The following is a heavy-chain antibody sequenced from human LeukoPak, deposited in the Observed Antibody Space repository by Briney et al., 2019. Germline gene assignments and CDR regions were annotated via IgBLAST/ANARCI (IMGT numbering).Heavy chain of an antibody. D-gene: IGHD1-26*01. CDR2: IYTSGST. CDR1: GGSISSYY. Sequence: NSSETLSLTCTVSGGSISSYYWSWIRQPAGKGLGWIGRIYTSGSTNYNPSLKSRVTMSVDTSKNQFSLKLSSVTAADTAVYYCARAPGSYYASYYFDYWGQGTLVTVSS. J-gene: IGHJ4*02. CDR3: ARAPGSYYASYYFDY. V-gene: IGHV4-4*07.